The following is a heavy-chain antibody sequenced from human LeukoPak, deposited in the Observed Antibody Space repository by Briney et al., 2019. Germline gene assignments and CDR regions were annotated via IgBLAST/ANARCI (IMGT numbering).Heavy chain of an antibody. CDR2: IYYSGST. J-gene: IGHJ4*02. D-gene: IGHD5-18*01. CDR1: GGSISSSSYY. V-gene: IGHV4-39*01. CDR3: ARHTAMVTGFDY. Sequence: SETLSLTCTVSGGSISSSSYYWGWIRQPPGKGLEWIGSIYYSGSTYYNPSPKSRVIISVDMSKNQFSLKLSSVTAADTAVYYCARHTAMVTGFDYWGQGTLVTVSS.